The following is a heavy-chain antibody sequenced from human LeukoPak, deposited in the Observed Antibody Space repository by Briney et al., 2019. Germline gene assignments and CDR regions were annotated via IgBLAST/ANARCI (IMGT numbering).Heavy chain of an antibody. D-gene: IGHD6-25*01. Sequence: GASVKVSCKALGYTFTSYAMNWFRQAPGQGLERMGWINIHTGNPTYAQGFTGRFVFSLDTSVSTAYLQISSLKAEDTAFYYCATGGGYRFAYWGQGTLVTVSS. J-gene: IGHJ4*02. CDR1: GYTFTSYA. V-gene: IGHV7-4-1*02. CDR3: ATGGGYRFAY. CDR2: INIHTGNP.